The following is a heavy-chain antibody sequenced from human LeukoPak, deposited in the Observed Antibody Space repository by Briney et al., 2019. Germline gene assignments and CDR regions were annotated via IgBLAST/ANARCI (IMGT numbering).Heavy chain of an antibody. Sequence: ASVKVSCKASGYTFTGYYMHWVRQAPGQGLEWMGRINPNSGGTNYAQKFQGRVTMTRDTSISTAYMELSRLRSDDTAVYYCASSGYYYDSSGPTGYFDYWGQGTLVTVSS. V-gene: IGHV1-2*06. D-gene: IGHD3-22*01. CDR3: ASSGYYYDSSGPTGYFDY. J-gene: IGHJ4*02. CDR1: GYTFTGYY. CDR2: INPNSGGT.